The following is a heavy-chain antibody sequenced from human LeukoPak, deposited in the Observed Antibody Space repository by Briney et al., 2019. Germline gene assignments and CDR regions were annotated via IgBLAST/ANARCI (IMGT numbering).Heavy chain of an antibody. CDR1: GFTFSSYS. CDR2: ISSSSSYI. D-gene: IGHD4-17*01. CDR3: ARGHTAVTRHFDF. V-gene: IGHV3-21*01. J-gene: IGHJ4*02. Sequence: GGSLRLSCAASGFTFSSYSMNWVRQAPGKGLEWVSSISSSSSYIYYADSVKGRFTISRDDAKNLLYLDMNSLRAEDTAVFYCARGHTAVTRHFDFWGQGTLVTVSS.